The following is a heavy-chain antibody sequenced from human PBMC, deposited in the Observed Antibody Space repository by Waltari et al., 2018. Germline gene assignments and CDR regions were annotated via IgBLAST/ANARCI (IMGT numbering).Heavy chain of an antibody. V-gene: IGHV1-3*01. J-gene: IGHJ4*02. CDR3: ARQSFYYDSSGSPPPDY. Sequence: QVQLVQSGAEVKKPGASVRVSCKASGYTLTSYEMHCVRQAPGQRLEWLGWINAGNGDTKYSQKFQGIVTLSRDTSASTAYMDLSSLRSEDTAIYYCARQSFYYDSSGSPPPDYWGQGTLVTVSS. CDR1: GYTLTSYE. CDR2: INAGNGDT. D-gene: IGHD3-22*01.